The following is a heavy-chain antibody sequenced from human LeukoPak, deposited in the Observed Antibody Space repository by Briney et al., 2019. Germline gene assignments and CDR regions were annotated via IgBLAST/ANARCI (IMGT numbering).Heavy chain of an antibody. V-gene: IGHV3-30*02. CDR3: AKDGGVAPYYYYMDV. J-gene: IGHJ6*03. CDR2: IRYDGSNK. D-gene: IGHD3-16*01. CDR1: GFTFSSYG. Sequence: GGSLRLSCAASGFTFSSYGMHWVRQAPGKGLEWVAFIRYDGSNKYYADSVKGRFTISRDNSKNPLYLQMNSLRAEDTAVYYCAKDGGVAPYYYYMDVWGKGTTVTISS.